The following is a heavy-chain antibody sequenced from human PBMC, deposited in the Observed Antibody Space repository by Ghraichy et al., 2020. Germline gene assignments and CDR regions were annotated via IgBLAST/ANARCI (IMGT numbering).Heavy chain of an antibody. CDR2: ITGSSITI. D-gene: IGHD6-13*01. CDR1: GFSFSDYS. CDR3: ARLPLPRRAAVGDWYFDL. Sequence: GGSLRLSCEGSGFSFSDYSMIWVRLTPRKALEWVSYITGSSITIFYTDSVKGRFTISRDNAKNSLYLQMNSLRAEDTAVYYCARLPLPRRAAVGDWYFDLGAGGPLLPVPS. V-gene: IGHV3-48*01. J-gene: IGHJ2*01.